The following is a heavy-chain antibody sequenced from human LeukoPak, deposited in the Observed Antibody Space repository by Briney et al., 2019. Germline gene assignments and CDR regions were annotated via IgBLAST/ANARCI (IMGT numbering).Heavy chain of an antibody. D-gene: IGHD1-1*01. V-gene: IGHV4-31*03. J-gene: IGHJ4*02. CDR1: GGSISSGGYY. Sequence: SETLSLTCTVSGGSISSGGYYWSWIRQHPGKGLEWIGYIYYSGSTYYNPSLKSRVTISVDTSKNQFSLKLSSVTAGDTAVYYCARETRDRVHISYYFDYWGQGTLVTVSS. CDR2: IYYSGST. CDR3: ARETRDRVHISYYFDY.